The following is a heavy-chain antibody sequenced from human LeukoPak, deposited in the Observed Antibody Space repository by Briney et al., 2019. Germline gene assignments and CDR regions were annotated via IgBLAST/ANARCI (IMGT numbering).Heavy chain of an antibody. Sequence: SETLSLTCTVSGGSISSHYWSWIRQPPGKGLEWIGYIYYSGSTNYNPSLKSRVTISVDTSENQFSLKLSSVTAADTAVYYCARESSRGSSDYWGQGTLVTVSS. J-gene: IGHJ4*02. CDR1: GGSISSHY. CDR2: IYYSGST. V-gene: IGHV4-59*11. CDR3: ARESSRGSSDY. D-gene: IGHD2-15*01.